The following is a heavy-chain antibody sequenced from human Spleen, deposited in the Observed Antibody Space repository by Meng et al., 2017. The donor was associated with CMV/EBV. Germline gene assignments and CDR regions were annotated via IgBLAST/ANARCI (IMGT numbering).Heavy chain of an antibody. CDR1: GGSVSSGSYY. Sequence: CTVSGGSVSSGSYYWGWIRQPPGKGLEWIGSTYSTGSTYYNPSLKSRLIISVDTSTNQFSLTLNSATATDTALYYCVRNRYLVGAIADWGQGTLVTVSS. V-gene: IGHV4-39*01. D-gene: IGHD1-26*01. J-gene: IGHJ4*02. CDR3: VRNRYLVGAIAD. CDR2: TYSTGST.